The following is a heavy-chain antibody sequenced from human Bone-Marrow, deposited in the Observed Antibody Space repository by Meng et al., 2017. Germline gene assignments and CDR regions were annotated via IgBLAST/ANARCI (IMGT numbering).Heavy chain of an antibody. D-gene: IGHD6-19*01. Sequence: EVDLVEVGGGLVKPGGSLRLSCAAAGFTFSSYSMNWVRQAPGKGLEWVSSISSSSSYIYYADSVKGRFTISRDNAKNSLYLQMNSLRAEDTAVYYCARDFGGYSSGWGFDYWGQGTLVTVSS. CDR1: GFTFSSYS. V-gene: IGHV3-21*01. J-gene: IGHJ4*02. CDR3: ARDFGGYSSGWGFDY. CDR2: ISSSSSYI.